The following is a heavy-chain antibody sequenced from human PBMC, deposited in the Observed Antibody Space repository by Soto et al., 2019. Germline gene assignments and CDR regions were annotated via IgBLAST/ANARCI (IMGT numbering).Heavy chain of an antibody. CDR3: ARLLLPSKYYYDSSGYQNWFDP. J-gene: IGHJ5*02. D-gene: IGHD3-22*01. CDR1: GGSISSSSYY. Sequence: SETLSLTCTVSGGSISSSSYYWGWIRQPPGKGLEWIGSIYYSGSTYYNPSLKSRVTISVDTSKNQFSLKLSSVTAADTAVYYCARLLLPSKYYYDSSGYQNWFDPWGQGTLVTVSS. CDR2: IYYSGST. V-gene: IGHV4-39*01.